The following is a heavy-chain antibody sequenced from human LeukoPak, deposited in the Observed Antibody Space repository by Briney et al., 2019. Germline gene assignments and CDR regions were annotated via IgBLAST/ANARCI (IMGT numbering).Heavy chain of an antibody. CDR3: ARRGRGVPAIKFRYFDY. Sequence: SETLSLTCAVYGGSFSGYYWSWIRQPPGKGLEWIGEINHSGSTNYNPSLKSRVTISVDTSKNQFSLKLSSVTAADTAVYYCARRGRGVPAIKFRYFDYWGQGTLVTVSS. J-gene: IGHJ4*02. CDR1: GGSFSGYY. D-gene: IGHD2-21*02. CDR2: INHSGST. V-gene: IGHV4-34*01.